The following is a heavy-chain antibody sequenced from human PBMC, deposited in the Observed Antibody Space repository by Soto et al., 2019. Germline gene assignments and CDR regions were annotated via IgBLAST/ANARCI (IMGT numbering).Heavy chain of an antibody. CDR2: IFYSGST. J-gene: IGHJ3*02. D-gene: IGHD1-26*01. V-gene: IGHV4-59*01. CDR3: ARVWGDGYDI. CDR1: GGSISTYY. Sequence: QVQLQESGPGLVKPSETLSLTCTVSGGSISTYYWSWIQQPPGKGLEWIGYIFYSGSTNYNPPLRCLVTMAVHTSKHQFSLTPSSVTAAETAVYCCARVWGDGYDIWCQGTMVAVSS.